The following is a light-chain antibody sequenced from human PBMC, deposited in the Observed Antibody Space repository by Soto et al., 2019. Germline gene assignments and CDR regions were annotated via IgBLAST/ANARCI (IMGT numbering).Light chain of an antibody. CDR3: AAWDDSLNGLV. CDR1: SSNIGSNT. V-gene: IGLV1-44*01. J-gene: IGLJ1*01. Sequence: SVLTQPPSASGTPGQRVTISCSGSSSNIGSNTVNWYQQLPGTAPKLLIYNNNQRPSGVPDRFSGSTSGTSASLAISGLQSEDEADYYCAAWDDSLNGLVFGTGTKLTVL. CDR2: NNN.